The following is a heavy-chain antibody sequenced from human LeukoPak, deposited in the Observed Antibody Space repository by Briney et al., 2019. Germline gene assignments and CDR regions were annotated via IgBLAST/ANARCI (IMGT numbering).Heavy chain of an antibody. CDR2: ISYSGDT. Sequence: NSSETLSLTCTVSGGSISSSSYYWGWIRQPPGKGLEWIGTISYSGDTYYNPSLKSRVTLSVDTSKNHFSLKLSYVIAADTAIYYCARHANGGTHPLDHWGQGHVVTVSS. V-gene: IGHV4-39*01. J-gene: IGHJ4*02. CDR1: GGSISSSSYY. D-gene: IGHD2-8*01. CDR3: ARHANGGTHPLDH.